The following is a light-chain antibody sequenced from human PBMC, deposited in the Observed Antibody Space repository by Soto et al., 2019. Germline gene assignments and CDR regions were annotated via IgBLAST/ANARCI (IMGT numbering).Light chain of an antibody. Sequence: QSAPTQPASLSVSPGQSLTLSCPGTSSDIGAYVYASWFPQHPGKAPKLMISEVNNRPSGVSNRFSGSKSGNTAYLTISGLQVDDEAVYYCSSYASCGGHNYVFATGTKVTVL. CDR3: SSYASCGGHNYV. V-gene: IGLV2-14*01. J-gene: IGLJ1*01. CDR1: SSDIGAYVY. CDR2: EVN.